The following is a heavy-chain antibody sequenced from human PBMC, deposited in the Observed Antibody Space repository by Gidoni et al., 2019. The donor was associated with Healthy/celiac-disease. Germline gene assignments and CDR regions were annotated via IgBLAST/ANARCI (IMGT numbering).Heavy chain of an antibody. CDR1: GGTFRRYA. D-gene: IGHD3-10*01. Sequence: VQLVQSGAEVTKPGSSVKVSCKASGGTFRRYAISWVRPAPGQGLEWMGGIIPIFGTANYAQKVQGRVTITADESTSTADMELSSLRSEDTEVYYCAGGLWFGELHYFDYWGQGTLVTVSS. J-gene: IGHJ4*02. V-gene: IGHV1-69*01. CDR3: AGGLWFGELHYFDY. CDR2: IIPIFGTA.